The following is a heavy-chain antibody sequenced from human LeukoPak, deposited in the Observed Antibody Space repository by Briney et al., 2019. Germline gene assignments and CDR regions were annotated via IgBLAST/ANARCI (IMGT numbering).Heavy chain of an antibody. D-gene: IGHD3-16*01. J-gene: IGHJ6*03. CDR1: GGSFSGYY. Sequence: SETLSLTCAVYGGSFSGYYWSWIRQPPGKGLEWIGEINHSGSTNYNPSLKSRVTISVDTSRNQFSLKLSSVTAADTAVYYCARGTGESSPRSYRYYYYYYMDVWGKGTTVTVSS. CDR3: ARGTGESSPRSYRYYYYYYMDV. CDR2: INHSGST. V-gene: IGHV4-34*01.